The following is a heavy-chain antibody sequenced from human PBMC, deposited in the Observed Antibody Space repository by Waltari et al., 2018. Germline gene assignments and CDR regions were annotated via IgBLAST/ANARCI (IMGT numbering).Heavy chain of an antibody. Sequence: QLHLQESGPILVKPSETLSRTCTVPGDSITSRNYHWGWIRQSPEKGLEWIGIIYYSGTDYYNPSLKSRVTISVDSSKNQFSLKVNSVTVADTAVYYCARLLPYDFWSSYSGWFDPWGQGVLVTVSS. D-gene: IGHD3-3*01. V-gene: IGHV4-39*01. J-gene: IGHJ5*02. CDR3: ARLLPYDFWSSYSGWFDP. CDR1: GDSITSRNYH. CDR2: IYYSGTD.